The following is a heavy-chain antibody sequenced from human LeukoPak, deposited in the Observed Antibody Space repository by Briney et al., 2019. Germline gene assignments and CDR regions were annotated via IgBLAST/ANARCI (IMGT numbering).Heavy chain of an antibody. CDR3: ARDRYPVAGRTQDYYYYYGMDV. Sequence: GGSLRLSCVASGFTFSSYAMHWVRQAPGKGLEWVAVISYDGSNKYYADSVKGRFTISRDNSKNTLYLQMNSLRAEDTAVYYCARDRYPVAGRTQDYYYYYGMDVWGQGTTVTDSS. D-gene: IGHD6-19*01. J-gene: IGHJ6*02. CDR1: GFTFSSYA. CDR2: ISYDGSNK. V-gene: IGHV3-30-3*01.